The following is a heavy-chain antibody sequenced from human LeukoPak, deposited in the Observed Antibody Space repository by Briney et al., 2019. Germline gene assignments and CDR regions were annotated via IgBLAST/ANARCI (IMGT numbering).Heavy chain of an antibody. J-gene: IGHJ4*02. V-gene: IGHV4-39*01. CDR3: ARQPGSGLFILP. CDR1: GVSISSSNSY. Sequence: TSSETLSLTCTVSGVSISSSNSYWGWIRQPPGKGLEWIGSIYYSGNTYYNASLKSQLSISIDTSKNPFSLKLPSVTAADTAVYYCARQPGSGLFILPGGQGTLVTVSS. D-gene: IGHD3/OR15-3a*01. CDR2: IYYSGNT.